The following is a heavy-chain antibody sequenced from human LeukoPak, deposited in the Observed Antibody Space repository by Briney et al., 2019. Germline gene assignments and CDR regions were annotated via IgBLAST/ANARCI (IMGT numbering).Heavy chain of an antibody. V-gene: IGHV4-34*01. D-gene: IGHD3-10*01. CDR3: ARGDYYGSGGYCPLMDV. J-gene: IGHJ6*02. CDR1: GGSFSGYY. CDR2: INHSGST. Sequence: SETLSLTCAVYGGSFSGYYWSWIRQPPGKGLEWIGEINHSGSTNYNPSLKSRVTISVDTSKNQFSLKLSSVTAADTAVYYCARGDYYGSGGYCPLMDVWGQGTTVTVSS.